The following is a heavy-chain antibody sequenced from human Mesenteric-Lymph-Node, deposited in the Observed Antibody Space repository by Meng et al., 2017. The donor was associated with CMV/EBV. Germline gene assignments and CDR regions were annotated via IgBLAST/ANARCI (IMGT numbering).Heavy chain of an antibody. CDR2: ISSGSSSV. V-gene: IGHV3-21*01. CDR3: VRDTRVGATTDAFDI. J-gene: IGHJ3*02. Sequence: GESLKISCAASGFTFSSYSMNWVRQAPGKGLEWVSSISSGSSSVFYTDSVKGRFTISIDNSKNTLYLQMNSLRPEDTAVYYCVRDTRVGATTDAFDIWGQGTMVTVSS. CDR1: GFTFSSYS. D-gene: IGHD1-26*01.